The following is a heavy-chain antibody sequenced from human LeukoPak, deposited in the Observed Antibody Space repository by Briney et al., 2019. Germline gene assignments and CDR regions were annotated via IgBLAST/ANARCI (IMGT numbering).Heavy chain of an antibody. CDR1: GFTFGGYA. Sequence: GGSLRLPCAASGFTFGGYAMRWLPQAPGEGLEWVSLISGSGDAYDAGSVQGRFTISRDNSKNTLYLQMNSLRAEDTAVYYCVEDGHYPDNSGYYYEDSWGQGTLVTVSS. CDR3: VEDGHYPDNSGYYYEDS. CDR2: ISGSGDA. D-gene: IGHD3-22*01. V-gene: IGHV3-23*01. J-gene: IGHJ4*02.